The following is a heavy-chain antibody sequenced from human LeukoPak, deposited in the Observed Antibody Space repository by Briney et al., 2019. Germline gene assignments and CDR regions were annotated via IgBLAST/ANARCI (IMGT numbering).Heavy chain of an antibody. Sequence: GGSLRLSCVASGFSFSSRDWMTWVRQAPGKGLEWVANIKQDGSEKNYVDSVKGRFTISRDNSKNTLYLQMNSLRAEDTAVYYCAKDLDSYGWYESPGNYWGQGILVTVSS. CDR1: GFSFSSRDW. D-gene: IGHD6-19*01. V-gene: IGHV3-7*03. CDR2: IKQDGSEK. CDR3: AKDLDSYGWYESPGNY. J-gene: IGHJ4*02.